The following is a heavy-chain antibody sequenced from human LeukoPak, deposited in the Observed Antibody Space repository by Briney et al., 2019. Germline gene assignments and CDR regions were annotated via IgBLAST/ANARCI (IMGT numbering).Heavy chain of an antibody. CDR3: TRSWQQFTFDY. Sequence: GGSLKLSCAASGSTFSGSAMHWVRQASGKGLEWVGRIRSKANSYATAYAASVKGRFTVSRDDSKNTAYLQMNSLKTEDTAVYYCTRSWQQFTFDYWGQGTLVTVSS. D-gene: IGHD6-13*01. CDR2: IRSKANSYAT. V-gene: IGHV3-73*01. J-gene: IGHJ4*02. CDR1: GSTFSGSA.